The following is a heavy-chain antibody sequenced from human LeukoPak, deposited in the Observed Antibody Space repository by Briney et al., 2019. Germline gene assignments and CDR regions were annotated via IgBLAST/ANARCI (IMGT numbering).Heavy chain of an antibody. CDR1: GYTFTDYY. CDR2: INPNSGGT. D-gene: IGHD1-26*01. V-gene: IGHV1-2*02. J-gene: IGHJ4*02. Sequence: ASVKVSCKASGYTFTDYYVHWVRQAPGQGLEWMGWINPNSGGTNYAQKFQGRVTMTRDTSISTANMELSRLRSDDTAVYYCAREGPIVGATHLVDYWGQGTLVTVSS. CDR3: AREGPIVGATHLVDY.